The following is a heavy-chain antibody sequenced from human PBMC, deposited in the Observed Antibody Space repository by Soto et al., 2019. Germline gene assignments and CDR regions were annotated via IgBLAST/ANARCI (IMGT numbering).Heavy chain of an antibody. CDR2: IRSSGGST. Sequence: PGGSLRLSCVSSGFTFNNYAMSWVRQAPGKGLEWVSSIRSSGGSTYYADSVKGRFTISRDNSKSTLYLQMNSLRAEDTAVYYCGKGRSYYYYYGVDVWGQGTTVTVSS. J-gene: IGHJ6*02. CDR3: GKGRSYYYYYGVDV. V-gene: IGHV3-23*01. D-gene: IGHD1-26*01. CDR1: GFTFNNYA.